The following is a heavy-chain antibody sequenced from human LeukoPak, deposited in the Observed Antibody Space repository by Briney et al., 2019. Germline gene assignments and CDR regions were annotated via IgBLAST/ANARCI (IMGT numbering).Heavy chain of an antibody. J-gene: IGHJ4*02. Sequence: GGSLRLSCAASGFPFSAYWVRWVRQAPGKGLVWVSRINTDGTYTSYADSVKGRFTTSRDNAQNTLFLQMTSLRVEDTAVYYCAKDMAGPDDSWGPGTLVTVSS. CDR2: INTDGTYT. D-gene: IGHD3-10*01. CDR3: AKDMAGPDDS. CDR1: GFPFSAYW. V-gene: IGHV3-74*01.